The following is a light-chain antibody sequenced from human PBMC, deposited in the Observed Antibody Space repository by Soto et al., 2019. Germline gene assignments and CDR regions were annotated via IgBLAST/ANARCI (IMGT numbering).Light chain of an antibody. V-gene: IGKV1-13*02. J-gene: IGKJ5*01. CDR3: QQCTIYLLT. CDR1: QSISSA. Sequence: AIQLTQSPSSLSASVGDRVTITSRASQSISSALAWYHQNPGKAPKLLICDASSLESGGPSRFSVSGSGTDFSLHFRSLQPEDFATSTCQQCTIYLLTFGQGTRLEIK. CDR2: DAS.